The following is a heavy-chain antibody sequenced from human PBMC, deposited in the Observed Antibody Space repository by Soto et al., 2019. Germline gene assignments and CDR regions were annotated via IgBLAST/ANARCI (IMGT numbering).Heavy chain of an antibody. CDR1: GGSISSSSYY. Sequence: TSETLSLTCTLSGGSISSSSYYWGWIRQPPGKGLEWIGSIYYSGSTYYNPSLKSRVTISVDTSKNQFSLKLSSVTAADTAVYYCARRGIWGAHYDILTEYDYWGQGTLVTVSS. CDR3: ARRGIWGAHYDILTEYDY. J-gene: IGHJ4*02. V-gene: IGHV4-39*01. CDR2: IYYSGST. D-gene: IGHD3-9*01.